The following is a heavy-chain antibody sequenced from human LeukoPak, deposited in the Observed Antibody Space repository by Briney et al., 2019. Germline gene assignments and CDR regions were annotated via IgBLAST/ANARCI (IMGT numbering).Heavy chain of an antibody. CDR2: IWYDGSSQ. CDR1: GFIFSSYP. Sequence: GGSLRLSCAASGFIFSSYPIHWVRQAPGKGLEWVAVIWYDGSSQYYGESVKGRFTISRDNFKNTLYLQMNRLRADDTAVYYCAKDLGLRGSPGPFEIWGQGTMVTVSS. CDR3: AKDLGLRGSPGPFEI. J-gene: IGHJ3*02. V-gene: IGHV3-33*06. D-gene: IGHD1-26*01.